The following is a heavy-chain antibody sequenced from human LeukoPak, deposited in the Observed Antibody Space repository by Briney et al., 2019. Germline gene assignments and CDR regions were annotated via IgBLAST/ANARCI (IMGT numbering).Heavy chain of an antibody. V-gene: IGHV3-23*01. CDR3: AKLLYDPFGGAFNN. Sequence: GGSLRLSCAVSGFTFSNYAMSWVRQAPGKGLEWVSAISTGGNTYYADSVKGRFTISRDNSKNTLYLQLNSLRAEDTAVYYCAKLLYDPFGGAFNNWGQGTLVTVSS. J-gene: IGHJ4*02. CDR1: GFTFSNYA. CDR2: ISTGGNT. D-gene: IGHD3-10*01.